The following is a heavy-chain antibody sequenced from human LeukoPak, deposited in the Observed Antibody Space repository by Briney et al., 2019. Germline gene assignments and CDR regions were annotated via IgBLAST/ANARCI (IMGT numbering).Heavy chain of an antibody. Sequence: SETLSLTCTVSGGSISSYYWSWIRQPPGKGLEWIGYIYYSGSTNYNPSLKSRITISVDTSKNQFSLKLSSVTAADTAVYYCARDTGSYWGQGTLVTVPS. D-gene: IGHD1-14*01. J-gene: IGHJ4*02. CDR1: GGSISSYY. V-gene: IGHV4-59*01. CDR3: ARDTGSY. CDR2: IYYSGST.